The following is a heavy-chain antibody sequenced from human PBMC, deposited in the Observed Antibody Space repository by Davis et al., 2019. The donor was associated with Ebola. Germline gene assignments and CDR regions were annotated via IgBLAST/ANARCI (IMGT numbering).Heavy chain of an antibody. J-gene: IGHJ5*02. V-gene: IGHV5-51*01. CDR3: ARGGYSYAWFDP. CDR2: IYPGDSDT. CDR1: RYIFTSYW. Sequence: KVSCKASRYIFTSYWIGWVRQMPGKGLEWMGMIYPGDSDTRYSPSFQGQVTISADKSTSTAYLQWSSLKASDTAMYYCARGGYSYAWFDPWGQGTLVTVSS. D-gene: IGHD5-18*01.